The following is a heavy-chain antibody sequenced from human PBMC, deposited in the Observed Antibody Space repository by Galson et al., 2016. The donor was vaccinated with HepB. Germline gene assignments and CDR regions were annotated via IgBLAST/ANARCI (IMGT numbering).Heavy chain of an antibody. D-gene: IGHD4-17*01. Sequence: QSGAEVKKPGESLKISCKGSGYNFATYWIGWVRQMPGKGLEWMAIMHVADSHTKYSPSFQGQVSISADKSISTAYMRWNSLQASDTAIYYCAGAVNGDFRCGVWGQGTTVTVSS. V-gene: IGHV5-51*01. J-gene: IGHJ6*02. CDR2: MHVADSHT. CDR1: GYNFATYW. CDR3: AGAVNGDFRCGV.